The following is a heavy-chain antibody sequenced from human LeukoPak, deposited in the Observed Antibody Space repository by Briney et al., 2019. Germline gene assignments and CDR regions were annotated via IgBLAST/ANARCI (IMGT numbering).Heavy chain of an antibody. Sequence: SETLSLTCTVSGASISSGSYYWSWIRQPPGKGLEWIGEINHSGSTNYNPSLKSRVTISVDTSKNQFSLKLSSVTAADTAVYYCARRRGSGSHWFDPWGQGTLVTVSS. D-gene: IGHD3-10*01. CDR1: GASISSGSYY. CDR3: ARRRGSGSHWFDP. J-gene: IGHJ5*02. V-gene: IGHV4-39*07. CDR2: INHSGST.